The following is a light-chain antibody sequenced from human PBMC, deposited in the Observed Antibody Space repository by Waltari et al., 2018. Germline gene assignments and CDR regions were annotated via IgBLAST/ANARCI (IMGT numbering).Light chain of an antibody. J-gene: IGLJ2*01. CDR1: TSNIGAGHD. V-gene: IGLV1-40*01. CDR3: QSFDNMLRGGVV. Sequence: QSVLTQPPSVSGTPGQRVTISCSVSTSNIGAGHDVHWYQHLPGTAPKLLIYVKRKWPAGVADRFSGSRACTSASLAMPGLQADGEADYFCQSFDNMLRGGVVFGGGTKLAVL. CDR2: VKR.